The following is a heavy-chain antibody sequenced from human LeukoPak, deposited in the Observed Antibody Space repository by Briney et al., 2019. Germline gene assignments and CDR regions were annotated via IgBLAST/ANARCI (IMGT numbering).Heavy chain of an antibody. CDR3: ARHVRRIAANHDAFDI. V-gene: IGHV4-39*01. J-gene: IGHJ3*02. CDR1: GGSISSSRYY. D-gene: IGHD6-6*01. Sequence: KTSETLSLTCTVSGGSISSSRYYWGWIRQPPGKGLEWIGSIYYSGSTYYNPSLKSRVTISVDTSKNQFSLKLSSVTAADTAVYYCARHVRRIAANHDAFDIWGQGTMVTVSS. CDR2: IYYSGST.